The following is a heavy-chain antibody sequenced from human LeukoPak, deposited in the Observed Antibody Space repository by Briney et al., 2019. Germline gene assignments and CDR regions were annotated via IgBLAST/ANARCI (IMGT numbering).Heavy chain of an antibody. Sequence: SETLSLTCTVSGGSISSSSYYWGWIRQPPGKGLEWIGSIYYSGSTYYNPSLKSRVTISVDTSKNQFSLKLSSVTAADTAVYYCARGYLGSGWFDPWGQGTLVTVSS. CDR3: ARGYLGSGWFDP. CDR1: GGSISSSSYY. CDR2: IYYSGST. J-gene: IGHJ5*02. V-gene: IGHV4-39*01. D-gene: IGHD7-27*01.